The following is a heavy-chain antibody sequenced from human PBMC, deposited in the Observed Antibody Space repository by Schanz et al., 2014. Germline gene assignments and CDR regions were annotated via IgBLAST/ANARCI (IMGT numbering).Heavy chain of an antibody. CDR3: ARESVSRTRLFDP. V-gene: IGHV1-2*06. J-gene: IGHJ6*02. D-gene: IGHD3-10*02. CDR2: INPNSGGT. CDR1: GYTFTGYY. Sequence: QVQLVQSGAEVKKPGASVEVSCKASGYTFTGYYVHWVRQAPGQGLEWMGRINPNSGGTIYAQNFQGRVTMTKDTSINTVYMELSTLTSDDTAVYYCARESVSRTRLFDPWGQGTTVTVSS.